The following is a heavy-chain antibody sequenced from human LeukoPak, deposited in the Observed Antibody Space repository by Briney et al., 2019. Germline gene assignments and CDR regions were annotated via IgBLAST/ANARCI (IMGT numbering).Heavy chain of an antibody. CDR2: ISGGGGSK. D-gene: IGHD5-18*01. J-gene: IGHJ4*02. CDR1: GFTFSNYA. CDR3: AKADTSMVRRYYFDY. V-gene: IGHV3-23*01. Sequence: PGGSLRLSCAASGFTFSNYAVSWIRKAPGKGLEWVSVISGGGGSKYYAGSVKGRFTISRDYSRDTLYLQMDSLRAEDTAVYYCAKADTSMVRRYYFDYWGQGTLVTVSS.